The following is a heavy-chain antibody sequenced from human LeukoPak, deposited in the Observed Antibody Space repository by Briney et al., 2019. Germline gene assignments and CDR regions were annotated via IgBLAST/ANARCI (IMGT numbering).Heavy chain of an antibody. CDR1: GYTVTSYG. D-gene: IGHD3-10*01. V-gene: IGHV1-18*01. CDR2: ISAYNGIT. Sequence: GASVKVSCKASGYTVTSYGISWVRQAPGQGLEWMGWISAYNGITNYAQKLQGRVTMTTDTSTSTAYMELRSLRSDDTAVYYCARAAYGSGSFEAYFDYWGQGTLVTVSS. J-gene: IGHJ4*02. CDR3: ARAAYGSGSFEAYFDY.